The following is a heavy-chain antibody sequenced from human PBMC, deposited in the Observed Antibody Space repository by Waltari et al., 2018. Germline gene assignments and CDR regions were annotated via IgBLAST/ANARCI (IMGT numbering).Heavy chain of an antibody. V-gene: IGHV3-23*01. CDR2: INGYGDKT. CDR1: AFIFNNSA. J-gene: IGHJ4*02. CDR3: AKAHFYDTSGYIDN. D-gene: IGHD5-18*01. Sequence: EVQVLESGGGLVQPGGSLRLTCAASAFIFNNSAKHWVRQAPGKGLEWVSGINGYGDKTYYADSVNGRFTLSRDNSRNTLSLQMNSLRAEDTAVYYCAKAHFYDTSGYIDNWGQGTLVTVSS.